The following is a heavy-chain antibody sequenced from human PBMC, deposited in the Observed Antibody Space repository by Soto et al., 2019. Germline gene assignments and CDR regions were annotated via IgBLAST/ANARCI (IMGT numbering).Heavy chain of an antibody. CDR3: ARAPKGSYCTNGVCYFDY. D-gene: IGHD2-8*01. CDR1: GYSFTSYW. V-gene: IGHV5-51*03. J-gene: IGHJ4*02. CDR2: IYPGDSDT. Sequence: EVQLVQSGAEVKKPGESLKISCKGSGYSFTSYWIGWVRQMPGKGLEWMGIIYPGDSDTRYSPSFQGQVTISADKSISTAYLQWSSLKASDTAMYYCARAPKGSYCTNGVCYFDYWGQGTLVTVSS.